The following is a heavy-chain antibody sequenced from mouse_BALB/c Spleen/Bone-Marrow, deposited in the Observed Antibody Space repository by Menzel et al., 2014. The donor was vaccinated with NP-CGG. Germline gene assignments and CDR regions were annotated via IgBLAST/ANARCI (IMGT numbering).Heavy chain of an antibody. V-gene: IGHV1S81*02. CDR3: TTLGRFAY. Sequence: VQLVESGAELVKPGVSAKLSCKASGYTFTNYYMYWVKQRPGQDLEWIGEINPSNGGTNFNEKFKSKATLTVDKSSSTAYMRLSSLTSEDSAVYYCTTLGRFAYWGQGTPVTVSA. CDR2: INPSNGGT. CDR1: GYTFTNYY. D-gene: IGHD4-1*01. J-gene: IGHJ3*01.